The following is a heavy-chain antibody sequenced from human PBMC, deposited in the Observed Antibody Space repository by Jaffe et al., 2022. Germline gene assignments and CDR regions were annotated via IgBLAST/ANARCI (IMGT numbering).Heavy chain of an antibody. CDR1: GYTFTSYD. CDR2: MNPNSGNT. Sequence: QVQLVQSGAEVKKPGASVKVSCKASGYTFTSYDINWVRQATGQGLEWMGWMNPNSGNTGYAQKFQGRVTMTRNTSISTAYMELSSLRSEDTAVYYCARGRKYCSGGSCYSGKYYFDYWGQGTLVTVSS. V-gene: IGHV1-8*01. J-gene: IGHJ4*02. D-gene: IGHD2-15*01. CDR3: ARGRKYCSGGSCYSGKYYFDY.